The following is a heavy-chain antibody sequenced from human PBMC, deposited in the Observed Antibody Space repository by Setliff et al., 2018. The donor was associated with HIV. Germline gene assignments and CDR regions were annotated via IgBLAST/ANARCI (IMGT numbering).Heavy chain of an antibody. D-gene: IGHD5-12*01. CDR3: ASAGAWQRNALDI. Sequence: AASVNVSCKPSGYSFTNHYMHWVRQAPGQGLEWMGVINPTGGSTRNTQKFQGRVAMTRDTSTSTVYMELSSLRSEDTAVYYCASAGAWQRNALDIWGQGTMVTVSS. J-gene: IGHJ3*02. V-gene: IGHV1-46*01. CDR2: INPTGGST. CDR1: GYSFTNHY.